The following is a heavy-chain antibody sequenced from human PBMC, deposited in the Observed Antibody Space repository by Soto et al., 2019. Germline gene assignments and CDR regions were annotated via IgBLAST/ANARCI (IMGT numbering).Heavy chain of an antibody. CDR1: GGSISSSSYY. V-gene: IGHV4-39*01. CDR2: IYYSGST. CDR3: MLGSGWKDFDY. J-gene: IGHJ4*02. Sequence: QLQLHESGPGLVKPSETLSLICTVSGGSISSSSYYWGWIRQPPGKGLEWIGSIYYSGSTYYNPSLKSRVTISVDTSKNQFSLKLSSVTAADTAVYYCMLGSGWKDFDYWGQGTLVTVSS. D-gene: IGHD3-22*01.